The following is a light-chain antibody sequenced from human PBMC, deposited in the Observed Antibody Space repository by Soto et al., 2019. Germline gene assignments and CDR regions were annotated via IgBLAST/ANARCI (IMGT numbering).Light chain of an antibody. Sequence: QSLLTQPASVSGSPGQSITVSCTGTSSDVGAYDYVSWYQHHPGKAPKLIIYEVTNRPSGVSNRFSGSKSGNTASLTISGLQAEDEADYYCNSYTRSTKYVFGTGTKVTVL. CDR1: SSDVGAYDY. V-gene: IGLV2-14*01. CDR3: NSYTRSTKYV. J-gene: IGLJ1*01. CDR2: EVT.